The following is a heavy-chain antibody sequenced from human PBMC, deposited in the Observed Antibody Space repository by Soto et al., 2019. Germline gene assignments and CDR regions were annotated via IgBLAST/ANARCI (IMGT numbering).Heavy chain of an antibody. CDR1: GGSISSGDYY. J-gene: IGHJ6*02. CDR3: ARSNGAMVRGVIITYYGMDV. D-gene: IGHD3-10*01. Sequence: PSETLSLTCTVSGGSISSGDYYWSWIRQPPGKGLEWIGYIYYSGSTYYNPSLKSRVTISVDTSKNQFSLKLSSVTAADTAVYYCARSNGAMVRGVIITYYGMDVWGQGTTVTVS. V-gene: IGHV4-30-4*01. CDR2: IYYSGST.